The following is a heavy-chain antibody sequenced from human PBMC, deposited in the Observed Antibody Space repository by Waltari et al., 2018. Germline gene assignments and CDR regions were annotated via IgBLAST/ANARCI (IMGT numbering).Heavy chain of an antibody. D-gene: IGHD1-26*01. CDR2: ITRNGDTT. Sequence: EVQLVESGGGLFQTGGSLRLSCAASGFTFSTYAMHWVRQAPGKGLEYVSSITRNGDTTYYANSVTGRFTISRDNSKNTLYLQMGSLRVGDMAVYYCARDKVGSADYWGQGTLVTVSS. CDR1: GFTFSTYA. J-gene: IGHJ4*02. CDR3: ARDKVGSADY. V-gene: IGHV3-64*01.